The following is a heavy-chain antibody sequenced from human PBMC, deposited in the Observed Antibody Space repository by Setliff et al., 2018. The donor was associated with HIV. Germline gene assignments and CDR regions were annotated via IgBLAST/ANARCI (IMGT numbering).Heavy chain of an antibody. D-gene: IGHD5-18*01. CDR3: ARGTGSYGSDY. Sequence: PSETLSLTCSVSGGSISNFYWSWIRQPPGKGLEWVGRVHACGSTNYNPSLKSRVTISVDTSKNQFSLKLSSVTAADTAVYYCARGTGSYGSDYWGQGTLVTVSS. CDR2: VHACGST. V-gene: IGHV4-4*07. CDR1: GGSISNFY. J-gene: IGHJ4*02.